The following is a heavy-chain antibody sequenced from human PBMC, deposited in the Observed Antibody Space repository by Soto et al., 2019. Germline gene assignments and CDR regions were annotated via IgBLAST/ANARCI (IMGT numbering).Heavy chain of an antibody. CDR2: ISGSGGST. D-gene: IGHD3-10*01. Sequence: VGSLRLSCAASGFTFSSYAMSWVSQARGKGLEWVSAISGSGGSTYYADSVKGRFTISRDNSKNTLYLQMNSLRAEDTAVYYCATTMVRGAPRYFDYWGQGTLVTVSS. J-gene: IGHJ4*02. V-gene: IGHV3-23*01. CDR3: ATTMVRGAPRYFDY. CDR1: GFTFSSYA.